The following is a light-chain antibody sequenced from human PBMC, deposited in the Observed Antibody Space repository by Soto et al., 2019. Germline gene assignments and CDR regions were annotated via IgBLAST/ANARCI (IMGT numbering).Light chain of an antibody. CDR2: DAY. Sequence: DIQMTQSPSSLSASVGDRVTITCQSSQNSNNYLNWYQQKTGRAPKLLIYDAYNLEAGVPSRFRGSGSGTDFTFTISRLQPEDIAKYYCQQYENLPTFGQGTRLEIK. CDR1: QNSNNY. CDR3: QQYENLPT. V-gene: IGKV1-33*01. J-gene: IGKJ5*01.